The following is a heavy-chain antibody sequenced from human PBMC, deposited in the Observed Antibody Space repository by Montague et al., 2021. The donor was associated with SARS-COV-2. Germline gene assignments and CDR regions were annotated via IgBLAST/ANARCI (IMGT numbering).Heavy chain of an antibody. Sequence: CAISGDSVSTKLSAWNWIRQSPSRGPEWLGRTYYRSNWSHDYAPSVKSRIIVNPDTSKNQFSLQLNSVTPEDTAVYYCVRDHDQVFDYWGEGTLVTVSS. J-gene: IGHJ4*02. CDR2: TYYRSNWSH. CDR3: VRDHDQVFDY. CDR1: GDSVSTKLSA. D-gene: IGHD1-1*01. V-gene: IGHV6-1*01.